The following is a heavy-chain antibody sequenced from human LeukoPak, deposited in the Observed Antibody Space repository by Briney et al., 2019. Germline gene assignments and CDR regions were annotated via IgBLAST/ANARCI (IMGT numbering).Heavy chain of an antibody. V-gene: IGHV3-23*01. CDR2: ISSSGGST. Sequence: GGSLRLSCAASGFTFSSYAMSWVRQAPGEGLEWVSLISSSGGSTFYADSVKGRSTISRDNSKNTLYLQMNSLRAEDTAVYYCAKHPAYCGSASCYPYFDYWGQGTLVTVSS. D-gene: IGHD2-2*01. CDR1: GFTFSSYA. CDR3: AKHPAYCGSASCYPYFDY. J-gene: IGHJ4*02.